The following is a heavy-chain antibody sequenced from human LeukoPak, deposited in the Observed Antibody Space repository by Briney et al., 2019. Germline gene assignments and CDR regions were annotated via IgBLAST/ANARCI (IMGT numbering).Heavy chain of an antibody. V-gene: IGHV3-23*01. CDR2: ISGSGGST. CDR3: AKGGRGAYYYYYMDV. Sequence: GGSLRLSCAASGFTFSSYAMSWVRQAPGKGREWVSAISGSGGSTYYADSVKGRFTVSRDNSKNTLYLQMNSLRAEDTAGYYCAKGGRGAYYYYYMDVWGKGTTVTVSS. J-gene: IGHJ6*03. CDR1: GFTFSSYA. D-gene: IGHD2-15*01.